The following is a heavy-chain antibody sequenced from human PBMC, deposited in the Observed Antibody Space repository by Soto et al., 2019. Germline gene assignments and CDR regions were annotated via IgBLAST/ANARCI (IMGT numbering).Heavy chain of an antibody. V-gene: IGHV3-21*01. CDR1: GFTFSSYS. CDR3: ARDIAVAGTDGSFDY. CDR2: ISSSSSYI. J-gene: IGHJ4*02. D-gene: IGHD6-19*01. Sequence: GRSLRLSCAASGFTFSSYSMNWVRQAPGKGLEWVSCISSSSSYIYYADSVKGRFTISRDNAKNSLYLQMNSLRAEDTAVYYCARDIAVAGTDGSFDYWGQGTLVTVSS.